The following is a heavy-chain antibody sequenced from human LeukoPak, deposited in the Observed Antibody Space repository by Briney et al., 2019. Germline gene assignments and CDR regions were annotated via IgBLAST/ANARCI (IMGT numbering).Heavy chain of an antibody. J-gene: IGHJ4*02. D-gene: IGHD4-17*01. V-gene: IGHV4-59*12. CDR1: GGSISSYY. CDR3: ARDSHDYGDYEDY. Sequence: SETLSLTCTVSGGSISSYYWSWIRQPPGKGLEWIGYIYYSGSTNYNPSLKSRVTISVDTSKNQFSLKLSSVTAADTAVYYCARDSHDYGDYEDYWGQGTLVTVSS. CDR2: IYYSGST.